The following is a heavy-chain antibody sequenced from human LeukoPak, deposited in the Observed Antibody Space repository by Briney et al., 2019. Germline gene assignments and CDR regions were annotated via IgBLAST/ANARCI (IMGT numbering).Heavy chain of an antibody. J-gene: IGHJ4*01. Sequence: ASVKVSCKASGYTFTSYGISWVRQAPGQGLEWMGWIRAYNGNTDYAQKLQDRVTVTTDTSTSTAYMELRSLRSDDTAVYYCARDSGWKYFDDWGQGTLVSVPS. V-gene: IGHV1-18*01. CDR2: IRAYNGNT. CDR3: ARDSGWKYFDD. CDR1: GYTFTSYG. D-gene: IGHD6-19*01.